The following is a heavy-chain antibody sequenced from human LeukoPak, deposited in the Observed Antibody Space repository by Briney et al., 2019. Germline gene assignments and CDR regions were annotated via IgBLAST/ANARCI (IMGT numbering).Heavy chain of an antibody. CDR3: ARVISGYGISFDI. J-gene: IGHJ3*02. CDR2: IYYSGST. D-gene: IGHD3-22*01. Sequence: SVTLSLTCTVSGGSISSYYWSWIRQPPGKGLEWIGYIYYSGSTNYNPSLKSRVTISVDTSKNQFSLKLSSVTAADTAVYYCARVISGYGISFDIWGQGTMVTVSS. CDR1: GGSISSYY. V-gene: IGHV4-59*01.